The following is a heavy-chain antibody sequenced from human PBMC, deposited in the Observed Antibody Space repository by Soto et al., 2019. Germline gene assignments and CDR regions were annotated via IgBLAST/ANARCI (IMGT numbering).Heavy chain of an antibody. Sequence: GSLRLSCTASGFTFSSYGMHWVRQAPGKGLEWVAIISYDGSNKYYADSVKGRLTISRDNSKNTLYLQMNSLRVEDTAVYYCAKGSYSGIYSDFDYWGPGTLVTVS. D-gene: IGHD1-26*01. CDR1: GFTFSSYG. J-gene: IGHJ4*02. CDR3: AKGSYSGIYSDFDY. V-gene: IGHV3-30*18. CDR2: ISYDGSNK.